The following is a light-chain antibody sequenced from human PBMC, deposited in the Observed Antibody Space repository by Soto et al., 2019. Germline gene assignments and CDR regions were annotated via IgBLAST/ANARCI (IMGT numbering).Light chain of an antibody. V-gene: IGLV6-57*01. J-gene: IGLJ2*01. CDR3: QSYATTSVV. CDR1: SGSIASNY. Sequence: NFMLTQPYSVSESPGKTVTISCTRSSGSIASNYVQWYQKRPGSSPTTVIYGDDQRPSGVPDRFSGSIDSSSNSASLTISGLKTEDEADYYCQSYATTSVVFGGGTKLTVL. CDR2: GDD.